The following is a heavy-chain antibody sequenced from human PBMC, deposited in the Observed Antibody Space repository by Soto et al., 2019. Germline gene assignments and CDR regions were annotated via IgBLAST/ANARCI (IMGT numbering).Heavy chain of an antibody. D-gene: IGHD4-17*01. J-gene: IGHJ6*03. CDR3: ARHTTVTTTPSYYYYYYMDV. V-gene: IGHV5-51*01. CDR1: GYSFTSYW. Sequence: GESLKISCKGSGYSFTSYWIGWVRQMPGKGLEWMGIIYPGDSDTRYSPSFQGQVTISADKSIGTAYLQGGSLKASDTAMYYCARHTTVTTTPSYYYYYYMDVWGKGTTVTVSS. CDR2: IYPGDSDT.